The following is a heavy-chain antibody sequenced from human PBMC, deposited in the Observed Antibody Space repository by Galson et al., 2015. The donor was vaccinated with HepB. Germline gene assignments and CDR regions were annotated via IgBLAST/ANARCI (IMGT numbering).Heavy chain of an antibody. Sequence: SLRLSCAASGFTFSTYSMNWVRQAPGKGLEWVSSISSSSSYIYYADSVKGRFTISRDNAKNSLYLQMITLRAEDTAVYYCARDKCSGGICYNFDYWGQGTLVTVSS. J-gene: IGHJ4*02. CDR2: ISSSSSYI. CDR3: ARDKCSGGICYNFDY. CDR1: GFTFSTYS. V-gene: IGHV3-21*01. D-gene: IGHD2-15*01.